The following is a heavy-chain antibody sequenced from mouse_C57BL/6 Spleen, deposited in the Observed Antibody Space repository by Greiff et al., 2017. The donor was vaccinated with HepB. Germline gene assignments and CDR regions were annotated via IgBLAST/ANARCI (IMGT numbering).Heavy chain of an antibody. CDR1: GFSFNTYA. CDR2: IRSKSNNYAT. D-gene: IGHD1-1*02. CDR3: VRGYYPSYYYAMDY. J-gene: IGHJ4*01. Sequence: EVQGVESGGGLVQPKGSLKLSCAASGFSFNTYAMNWVRQAPGKGLEWVARIRSKSNNYATYYADSVKDRFTISRDDSESMLYLQMNNLKTEDTAMYYCVRGYYPSYYYAMDYWGQGTSVTVSS. V-gene: IGHV10-1*01.